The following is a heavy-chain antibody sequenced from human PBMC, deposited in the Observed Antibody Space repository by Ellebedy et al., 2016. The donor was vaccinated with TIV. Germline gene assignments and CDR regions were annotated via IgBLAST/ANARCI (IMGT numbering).Heavy chain of an antibody. CDR1: GYTFNGYY. J-gene: IGHJ4*02. V-gene: IGHV1-2*02. D-gene: IGHD6-13*01. CDR2: INPNSGGT. Sequence: AASVKVPCKASGYTFNGYYLHWVRQAPGQGLEWMGWINPNSGGTNYAQKFQGRITMTRDTSISTAYMELSRLRSDDTAVYYCAREGIAAAVFHWGQGTLVTVSS. CDR3: AREGIAAAVFH.